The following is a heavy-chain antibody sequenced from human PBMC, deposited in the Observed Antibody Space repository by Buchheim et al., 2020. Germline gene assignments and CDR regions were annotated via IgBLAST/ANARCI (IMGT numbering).Heavy chain of an antibody. Sequence: LVESGGGVVQAGTSLRLSCKGSGFPFGHNAMHWVRQAPGRGLEWVAATSFDGSDPSYPDSVRGRFFISRDNSAYTLFLQMNNLTPEDTAVYYCMREVTERQESRFDPWGQGTL. CDR3: MREVTERQESRFDP. CDR2: TSFDGSDP. CDR1: GFPFGHNA. V-gene: IGHV3-30*04. J-gene: IGHJ5*02. D-gene: IGHD2-21*02.